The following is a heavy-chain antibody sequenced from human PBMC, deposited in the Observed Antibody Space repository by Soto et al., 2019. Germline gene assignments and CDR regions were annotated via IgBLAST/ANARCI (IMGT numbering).Heavy chain of an antibody. V-gene: IGHV4-34*01. D-gene: IGHD3-10*01. CDR1: GESFSDYF. CDR3: ARGVGSGRDYGLDV. Sequence: QVQLQQWGAGLLKPLETLSLTCAVSGESFSDYFWSWIRQPPGKGLEWIGEIDQTGRTNYNPSLKSRVIMSVDTSKNQFSLNLSSVTAADTAMYYCARGVGSGRDYGLDVWGQGTTVTVS. J-gene: IGHJ6*02. CDR2: IDQTGRT.